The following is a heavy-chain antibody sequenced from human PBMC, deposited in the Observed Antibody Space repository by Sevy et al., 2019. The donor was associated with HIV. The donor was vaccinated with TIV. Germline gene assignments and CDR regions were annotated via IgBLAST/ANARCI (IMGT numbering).Heavy chain of an antibody. Sequence: SQILSLTCAISGDSVSSNSAAWNWIRQSPSRGLEWLGRTYYRSKWYNDYAVSVKSRITINPDTSKNQFSLQLNSVTPEDTAVYYCARDPPRGHWSYYYYGMDVWGQGTTVTVSS. J-gene: IGHJ6*02. CDR3: ARDPPRGHWSYYYYGMDV. CDR1: GDSVSSNSAA. D-gene: IGHD3-16*01. V-gene: IGHV6-1*01. CDR2: TYYRSKWYN.